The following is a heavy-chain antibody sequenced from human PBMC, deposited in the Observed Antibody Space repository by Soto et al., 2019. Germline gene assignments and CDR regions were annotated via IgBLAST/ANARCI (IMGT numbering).Heavy chain of an antibody. Sequence: GGSLRLSCAASGFTFSSYAMHWVRQAPGKGLEWVAVISYDGSNKYYADSVKGRFTISRDNSKNTLYLQMNSLRAEDTAVYYCASAGVRYCTNGVCYNDYYSFYGMDVWGQGTTVTVSS. CDR2: ISYDGSNK. D-gene: IGHD2-8*01. CDR1: GFTFSSYA. CDR3: ASAGVRYCTNGVCYNDYYSFYGMDV. V-gene: IGHV3-30-3*01. J-gene: IGHJ6*02.